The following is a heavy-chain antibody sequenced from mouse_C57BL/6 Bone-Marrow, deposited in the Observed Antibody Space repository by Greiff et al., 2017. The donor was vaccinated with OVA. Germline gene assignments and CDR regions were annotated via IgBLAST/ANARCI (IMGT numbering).Heavy chain of an antibody. D-gene: IGHD1-1*02. V-gene: IGHV3-4*01. J-gene: IGHJ2*01. CDR1: GYSITNGNHW. CDR2: ISSSGST. CDR3: AGGVELSCYFDY. Sequence: VQLQQSGPALVKPSQTVSLTCTVTGYSITNGNHWWNWIRPVSGSKLEWIGYISSSGSTDSNPSLKSRISITSDSSKNQLYLQLNAVTTEDIATYYGAGGVELSCYFDYWGQGTTLTVSS.